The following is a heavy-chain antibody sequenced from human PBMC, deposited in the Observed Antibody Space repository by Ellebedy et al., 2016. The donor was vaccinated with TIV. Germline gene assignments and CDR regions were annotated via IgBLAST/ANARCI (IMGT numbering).Heavy chain of an antibody. CDR1: GGTFSSYA. Sequence: SVKVSCXASGGTFSSYAISWVRQAPGQGLEWMGGIIPIFGTANYAQKFQGRVTITADESTSTAYMELSSLRSEDTAVYYCARDYSYGYAFDIWGQGTMVTVSS. CDR3: ARDYSYGYAFDI. CDR2: IIPIFGTA. J-gene: IGHJ3*02. V-gene: IGHV1-69*13. D-gene: IGHD5-18*01.